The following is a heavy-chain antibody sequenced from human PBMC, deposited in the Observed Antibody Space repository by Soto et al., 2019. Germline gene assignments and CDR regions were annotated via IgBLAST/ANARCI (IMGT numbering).Heavy chain of an antibody. CDR3: ARYLPYSNYYYYYGMDV. J-gene: IGHJ6*02. V-gene: IGHV1-18*01. CDR2: ISAYNGNT. D-gene: IGHD4-4*01. Sequence: ASVKVSCKASGYTFTSYGISWVRQAPGQGLEWMGWISAYNGNTNYAQKLQGRVTMTTDTSTSTAYMELRSLRSDDTAVYYCARYLPYSNYYYYYGMDVWGQGTTVTVSS. CDR1: GYTFTSYG.